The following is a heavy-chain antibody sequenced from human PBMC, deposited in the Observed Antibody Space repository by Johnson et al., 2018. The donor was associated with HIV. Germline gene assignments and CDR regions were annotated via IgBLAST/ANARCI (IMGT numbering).Heavy chain of an antibody. D-gene: IGHD6-6*01. Sequence: QVQLVESGGGVVQPGRSLRLSCAASGFTFSSYAMHWVRQAPGKGLEWVAVISYDGSNKYYADSVKGRFTISRDNSKNTLYLQMNSLRAEDTAVYYCSKDIGPRMGPDAFDIWGQGTMVTVSS. CDR2: ISYDGSNK. V-gene: IGHV3-30-3*01. J-gene: IGHJ3*02. CDR3: SKDIGPRMGPDAFDI. CDR1: GFTFSSYA.